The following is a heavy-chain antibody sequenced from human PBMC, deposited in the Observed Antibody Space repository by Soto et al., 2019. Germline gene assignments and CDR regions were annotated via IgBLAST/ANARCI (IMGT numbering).Heavy chain of an antibody. CDR1: GGSINAVDYS. J-gene: IGHJ6*02. CDR3: GGDGRVLELPPRDLGMDV. CDR2: TYYSGTT. V-gene: IGHV4-31*03. D-gene: IGHD3-3*01. Sequence: QVQLQESGPGLVKPSHTVFLACTVSGGSINAVDYSWRWIRQHPGKGLEWIGKTYYSGTTYYNPSRRSWAHISLPSYKSQFSLKLSSVTAAYTDVYYCGGDGRVLELPPRDLGMDVWGQGITVTVSS.